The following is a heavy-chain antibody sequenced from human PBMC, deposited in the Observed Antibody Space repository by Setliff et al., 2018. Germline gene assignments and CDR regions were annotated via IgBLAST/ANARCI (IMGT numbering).Heavy chain of an antibody. CDR3: ARHLSRGYSYGYSHYYYYYGMDV. CDR2: INPNSGGT. J-gene: IGHJ6*02. D-gene: IGHD5-18*01. Sequence: ASVKVSCKASGYTFTSYYMHWVRQAPGQGLEWMGRINPNSGGTNYAQKFQGWVTMTRDKSISTAYLQWSSLKASDTAMYYCARHLSRGYSYGYSHYYYYYGMDVWGQGTTGTVSS. CDR1: GYTFTSYY. V-gene: IGHV1-2*04.